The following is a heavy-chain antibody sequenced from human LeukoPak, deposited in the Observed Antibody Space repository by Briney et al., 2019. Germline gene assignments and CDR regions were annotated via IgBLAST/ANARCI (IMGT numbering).Heavy chain of an antibody. D-gene: IGHD6-13*01. Sequence: SETLSLTCTVSGGSISSYYWTWIRQPPWKGLEWIGYIYYSGSTNYNPSLKSRVTISVDTSKNQLSLKLSSVTAADTAVYYCARRDSSSWSFDYWGQGTLVTVSS. J-gene: IGHJ4*02. V-gene: IGHV4-59*01. CDR3: ARRDSSSWSFDY. CDR1: GGSISSYY. CDR2: IYYSGST.